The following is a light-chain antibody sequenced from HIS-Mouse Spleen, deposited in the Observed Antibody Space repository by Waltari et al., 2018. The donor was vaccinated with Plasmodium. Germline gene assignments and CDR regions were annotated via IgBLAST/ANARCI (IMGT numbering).Light chain of an antibody. Sequence: QSVLTQPPSASGTPGQRVTISCSGSSSNIGSNTVNWYQQLPGTAPKLLSYSNNQRPSGVPDRFSGSQSGTSPSLAISGLQSEDEADYYCAAWDDSLNGVVFGGGTKLTVL. CDR3: AAWDDSLNGVV. CDR1: SSNIGSNT. V-gene: IGLV1-44*01. J-gene: IGLJ2*01. CDR2: SNN.